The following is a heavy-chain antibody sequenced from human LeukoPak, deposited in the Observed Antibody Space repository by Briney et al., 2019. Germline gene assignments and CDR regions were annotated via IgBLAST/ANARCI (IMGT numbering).Heavy chain of an antibody. V-gene: IGHV1-69*13. J-gene: IGHJ6*03. Sequence: SVKVSCKASGGTFSSYAISWVRQAPGHGLEWMGGIIPIFGTANYAQKFQGRVTITADESTSTAYMELSSLRSEDTAVYYCAVNYGSGRYYYYYYMDVWGKGTTVTISS. CDR3: AVNYGSGRYYYYYYMDV. D-gene: IGHD3-10*01. CDR1: GGTFSSYA. CDR2: IIPIFGTA.